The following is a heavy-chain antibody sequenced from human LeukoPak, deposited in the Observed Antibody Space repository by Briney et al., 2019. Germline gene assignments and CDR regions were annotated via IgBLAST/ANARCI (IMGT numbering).Heavy chain of an antibody. D-gene: IGHD6-19*01. CDR3: ARARNRIAVAGTFDY. CDR1: GFTFSSYS. J-gene: IGHJ4*02. CDR2: ISSSSSYI. Sequence: PGGSLRLSCAASGFTFSSYSMDWVRQAPGKGLEWVSSISSSSSYIYYADSVKGRFTISRDNAKNSLYLQMNSLRAEDTAVYYCARARNRIAVAGTFDYWGQGTLVTVSS. V-gene: IGHV3-21*01.